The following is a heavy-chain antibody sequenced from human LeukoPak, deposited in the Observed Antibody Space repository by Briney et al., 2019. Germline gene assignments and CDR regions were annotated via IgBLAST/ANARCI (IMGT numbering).Heavy chain of an antibody. Sequence: SETLSLTCTVSGGSISSGGYYWSWIRQLPGKVLAWIGYIYYSGSTNYNPSLKSRVTISVDTSKNQFSLKLSSVTAADTAVYYCARRQAPKQWLVKSDAFDIWGQGTMVTVSS. CDR3: ARRQAPKQWLVKSDAFDI. CDR2: IYYSGST. CDR1: GGSISSGGYY. V-gene: IGHV4-61*08. D-gene: IGHD6-19*01. J-gene: IGHJ3*02.